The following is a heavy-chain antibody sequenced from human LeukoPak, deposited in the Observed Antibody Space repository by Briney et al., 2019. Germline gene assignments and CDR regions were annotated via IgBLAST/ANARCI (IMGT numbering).Heavy chain of an antibody. CDR1: GGSISSGGYY. CDR2: IYHSGST. J-gene: IGHJ5*02. V-gene: IGHV4-30-2*01. Sequence: SETLSLTCTVSGGSISSGGYYWSWIRQPPGKGLEWIGYIYHSGSTYYNPSLKSRVTISVDRSKNQFSLKLSSVTAADTAVYYCARETRPDNWFDPWGQGTLVTVSS. D-gene: IGHD6-6*01. CDR3: ARETRPDNWFDP.